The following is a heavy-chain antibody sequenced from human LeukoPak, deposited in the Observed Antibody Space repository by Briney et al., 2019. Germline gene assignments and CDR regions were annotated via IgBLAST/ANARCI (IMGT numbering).Heavy chain of an antibody. Sequence: GESLRLSCAASGFTFDDYAMHWVRQAPGKGLEWVSGISWNSGSIGYADSVKGRFTISRDNAKNSLYLQMNSLRAEDTAVYYCARGTSGYYYFSDYWGQGTLVTVSS. CDR3: ARGTSGYYYFSDY. D-gene: IGHD3-22*01. CDR2: ISWNSGSI. V-gene: IGHV3-9*01. CDR1: GFTFDDYA. J-gene: IGHJ4*02.